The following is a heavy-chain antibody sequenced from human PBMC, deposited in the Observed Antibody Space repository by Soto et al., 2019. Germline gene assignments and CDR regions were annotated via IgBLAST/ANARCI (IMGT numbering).Heavy chain of an antibody. Sequence: ASVKVSCKASGYTFTSYAMHWVRQAPGQRLEWMGWINAGNVNTKYSQKFPCRVTITRDTSASTAYPELSSLRSEDTSVYYCARGSGVYDSSGYYYFGPDYYGMDVWGQGTTVTVSS. D-gene: IGHD3-22*01. CDR3: ARGSGVYDSSGYYYFGPDYYGMDV. CDR2: INAGNVNT. V-gene: IGHV1-3*01. J-gene: IGHJ6*02. CDR1: GYTFTSYA.